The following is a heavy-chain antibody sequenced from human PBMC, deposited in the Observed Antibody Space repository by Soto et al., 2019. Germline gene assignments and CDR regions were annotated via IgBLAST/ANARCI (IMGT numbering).Heavy chain of an antibody. J-gene: IGHJ4*02. CDR3: ARDTGDGYKFSPPSNFDY. CDR1: GFTFSNYA. D-gene: IGHD5-12*01. V-gene: IGHV3-30-3*01. CDR2: ISYDGINK. Sequence: GGSLRLSCAPSGFTFSNYAMHWVRQAPGKGLEWVALISYDGINKFYADSVKGRFTISRDNSKNTLYLQMNSLRAEDTAVYYCARDTGDGYKFSPPSNFDYWGQGTLVTVSS.